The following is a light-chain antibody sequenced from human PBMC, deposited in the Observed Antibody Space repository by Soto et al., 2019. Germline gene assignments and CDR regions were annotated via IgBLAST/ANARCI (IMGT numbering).Light chain of an antibody. CDR2: GAS. V-gene: IGKV3-15*01. CDR1: QSITSS. Sequence: EIVLTQSPGILSLSPGERASLSCGASQSITSSFLAWYLQKPGQAPRLLIYGASTRATAVPARFTASGSGTEFTLTISSLQSDDFGVYYCQQYDTWPRTFGQGTKVDIK. CDR3: QQYDTWPRT. J-gene: IGKJ1*01.